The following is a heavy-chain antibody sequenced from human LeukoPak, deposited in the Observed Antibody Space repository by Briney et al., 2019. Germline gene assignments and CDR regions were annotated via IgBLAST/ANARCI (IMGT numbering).Heavy chain of an antibody. V-gene: IGHV1-3*03. D-gene: IGHD3-22*01. Sequence: ASVRVSCKASGYTFTTYAMHWVRQAPGQRLEWMGWINAGNGNTKYSQEFQARVTITRDTSASTAYMELSSLRSEDTAVYYCAGDSSAHNYYYGMDVWGQGTTVTVSS. CDR1: GYTFTTYA. CDR3: AGDSSAHNYYYGMDV. J-gene: IGHJ6*02. CDR2: INAGNGNT.